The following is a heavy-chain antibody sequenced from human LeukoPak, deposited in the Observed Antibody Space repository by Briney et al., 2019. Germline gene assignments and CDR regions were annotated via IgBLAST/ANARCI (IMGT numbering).Heavy chain of an antibody. J-gene: IGHJ1*01. CDR2: IYYSGST. Sequence: SETLSLTCPVSGGSISNNYWSWIRQPPGKGLEWIGYIYYSGSTNYNPSLKSRVTISVDTSKNQFSLKLSSVTTADTAVYYCARGISDFQHWGQGTLVTVSS. CDR1: GGSISNNY. CDR3: ARGISDFQH. D-gene: IGHD6-19*01. V-gene: IGHV4-59*01.